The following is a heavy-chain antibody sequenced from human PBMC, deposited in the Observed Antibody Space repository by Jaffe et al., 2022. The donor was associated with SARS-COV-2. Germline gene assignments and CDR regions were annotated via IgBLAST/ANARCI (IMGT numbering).Heavy chain of an antibody. CDR1: GGSITSYY. D-gene: IGHD2-2*01. V-gene: IGHV4-59*08. CDR3: VRHLGYCSATGCSSWFDP. Sequence: QVQLQESGPGLVKPSETLSLTCTVSGGSITSYYWSWIRQPPGKGLEWIGYIYYSGNTNYNPSLKSRVTISVDTSKNQFSLKLTSVTAADTAVYYCVRHLGYCSATGCSSWFDPWGQGTLVTVSS. CDR2: IYYSGNT. J-gene: IGHJ5*02.